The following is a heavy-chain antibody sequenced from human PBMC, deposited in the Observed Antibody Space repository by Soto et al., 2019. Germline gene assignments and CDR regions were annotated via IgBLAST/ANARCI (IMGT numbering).Heavy chain of an antibody. Sequence: GGSLRLSCAVSGFSFGNYWMSWVRQAPGKGLEWLASIKEDGSERYYLDSVKGRFTISRDNAKDSLYLQMNSLRAEDTAVYYCSRVDPSAKSPDYWGQGTLVTVSS. CDR3: SRVDPSAKSPDY. J-gene: IGHJ4*02. CDR1: GFSFGNYW. V-gene: IGHV3-7*03. D-gene: IGHD2-15*01. CDR2: IKEDGSER.